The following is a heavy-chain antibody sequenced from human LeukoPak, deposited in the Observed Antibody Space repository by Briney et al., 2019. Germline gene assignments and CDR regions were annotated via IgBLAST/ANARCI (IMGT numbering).Heavy chain of an antibody. CDR2: IDWDDDK. V-gene: IGHV2-70*12. Sequence: SGPALVKPTQTRTLTCTFSGISLSTSGMCVSWIRQPPGKALEWLALIDWDDDKDSTTSLRTRLTISKDTSKNQVVLTMTNMDPVDTATYYCAHRGGRWGQGTLVTVSS. J-gene: IGHJ4*02. CDR3: AHRGGR. D-gene: IGHD3-16*01. CDR1: GISLSTSGMC.